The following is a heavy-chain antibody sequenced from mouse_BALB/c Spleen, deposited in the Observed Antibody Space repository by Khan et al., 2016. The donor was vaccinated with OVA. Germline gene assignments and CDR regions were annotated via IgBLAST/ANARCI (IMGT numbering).Heavy chain of an antibody. D-gene: IGHD2-14*01. CDR2: INPSNGYT. Sequence: QVQLKESGAELARPGASVKMSCKASGYTFTSYTIHWIKKRPGQGLEWIGYINPSNGYTNSNQKFNDKATLTTDKSSTTAYLQLSSLTSDDSAVYNCVRDGAYHRNDGWFAFWGQGTLVTVSA. J-gene: IGHJ3*01. CDR1: GYTFTSYT. V-gene: IGHV1-4*01. CDR3: VRDGAYHRNDGWFAF.